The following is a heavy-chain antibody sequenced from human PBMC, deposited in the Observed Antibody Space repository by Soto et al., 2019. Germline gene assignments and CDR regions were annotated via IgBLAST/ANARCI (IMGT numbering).Heavy chain of an antibody. J-gene: IGHJ4*02. Sequence: HVQLQESGPGLVKPSGTLSLTCAVSGDSIISDKWWSWVRQAPGKGLEWIGEIHHGGNSKYNPSLKSRVIISVDRSKNQFSLNLTSVTDADTAVYYCARGESQQQRDYWGQGTLVTVSS. CDR3: ARGESQQQRDY. CDR1: GDSIISDKW. CDR2: IHHGGNS. V-gene: IGHV4-4*02. D-gene: IGHD6-25*01.